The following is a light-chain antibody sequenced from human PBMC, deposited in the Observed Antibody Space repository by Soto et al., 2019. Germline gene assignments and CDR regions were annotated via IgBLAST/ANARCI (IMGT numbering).Light chain of an antibody. CDR2: KAS. V-gene: IGKV1-5*03. Sequence: DIQMTQSPSTLSASVGDRVTITCRASQRISSWLAWYQQKPGKAPKLLIYKASSLESGVPSRFSGSGSGTEFTLTISSLQPDDFAVYYCQQYGSSLWTFGQGTKVDNK. CDR3: QQYGSSLWT. CDR1: QRISSW. J-gene: IGKJ1*01.